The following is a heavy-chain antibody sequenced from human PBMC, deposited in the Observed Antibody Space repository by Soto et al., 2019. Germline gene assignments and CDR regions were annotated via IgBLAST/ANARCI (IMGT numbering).Heavy chain of an antibody. Sequence: PRWSLRLSCTASVFICSSYAMSWFRQAPGKGLEWVSAISASGDNAYYADSVKGRFTISRDRSKSLYLQMKSLRAEDTAIYYCAKFFVAGTRGYFDSWGQGTLVTVSS. V-gene: IGHV3-23*01. J-gene: IGHJ4*02. CDR2: ISASGDNA. CDR1: VFICSSYA. CDR3: AKFFVAGTRGYFDS. D-gene: IGHD6-19*01.